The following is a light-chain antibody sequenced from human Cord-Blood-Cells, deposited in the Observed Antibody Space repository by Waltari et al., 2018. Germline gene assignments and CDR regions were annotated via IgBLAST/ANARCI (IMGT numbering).Light chain of an antibody. CDR1: QSISSY. Sequence: DIQMTQSPSSMSASVGDRVTITCRASQSISSYLNWYQQKPGKAPKLLIYAASSLQSGVPSRFSGSGSGTDFTLAISSLQPEDCATYYCQQSYSTPLTFGGGTKVEIK. J-gene: IGKJ4*01. CDR2: AAS. CDR3: QQSYSTPLT. V-gene: IGKV1-39*01.